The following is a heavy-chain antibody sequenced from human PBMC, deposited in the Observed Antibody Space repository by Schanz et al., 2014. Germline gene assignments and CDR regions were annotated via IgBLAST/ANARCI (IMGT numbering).Heavy chain of an antibody. CDR2: ISGSGDDT. CDR3: APLDDCGGGCPSNDAFDV. J-gene: IGHJ3*01. V-gene: IGHV3-23*01. D-gene: IGHD2-21*01. Sequence: DVHLMESGGGLVQPGGSLRLSCAGSGFTFSSYAMNWVRQAPGKGLEWVSVISGSGDDTYYADSVKGRFTISRDNSKNTLYLHMNSLRVEDTAVYCCAPLDDCGGGCPSNDAFDVWGQGTMVTVSS. CDR1: GFTFSSYA.